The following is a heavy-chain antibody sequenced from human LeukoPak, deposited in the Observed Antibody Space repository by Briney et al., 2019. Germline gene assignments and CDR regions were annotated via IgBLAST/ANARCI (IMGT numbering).Heavy chain of an antibody. CDR3: AKTRKAYCGGDCQGSDY. Sequence: GGPLRLSCAASGFTFDTYTMHWVRQAPGKGLEWVSLISWDGYSTYYANSVKGRFTSSRDNSKNSLFLQMNGLRPEDTAFYYCAKTRKAYCGGDCQGSDYWGQGTLVTVSS. V-gene: IGHV3-43D*03. CDR1: GFTFDTYT. J-gene: IGHJ4*02. CDR2: ISWDGYST. D-gene: IGHD2-21*01.